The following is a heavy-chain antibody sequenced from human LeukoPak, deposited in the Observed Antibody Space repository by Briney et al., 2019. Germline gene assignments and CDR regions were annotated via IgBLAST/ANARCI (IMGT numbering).Heavy chain of an antibody. V-gene: IGHV4-34*01. D-gene: IGHD3-22*01. J-gene: IGHJ4*02. CDR2: IHPSGST. CDR1: GESLSGHY. CDR3: AKGSDSRKTGY. Sequence: SETLSLTCAVDGESLSGHYCSWIRQTPGKGLEWIGEIHPSGSTTYTPSLESRVTISMDTPKNQFSLKLNSVTAADTAVYYCAKGSDSRKTGYWAQGTPVTVSS.